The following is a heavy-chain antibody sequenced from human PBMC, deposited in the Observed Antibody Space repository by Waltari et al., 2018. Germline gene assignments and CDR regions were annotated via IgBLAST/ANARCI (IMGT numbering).Heavy chain of an antibody. CDR2: ITHSGST. CDR1: GGSFSGYY. Sequence: QVQLQQWGAGLLKPSETLTLTCAVNGGSFSGYYWNWIRQPPGKGLEWIGEITHSGSTNYNQAVKSRVTISGDRTKNQFSLKLTSVTAADTAVYFCARGPGWTMAARPLDSWGQGTLVTVSS. D-gene: IGHD6-6*01. J-gene: IGHJ4*02. V-gene: IGHV4-34*01. CDR3: ARGPGWTMAARPLDS.